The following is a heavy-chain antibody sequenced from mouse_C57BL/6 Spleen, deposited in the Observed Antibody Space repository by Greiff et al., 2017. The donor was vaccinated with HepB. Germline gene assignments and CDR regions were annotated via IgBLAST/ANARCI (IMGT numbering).Heavy chain of an antibody. CDR3: ALITTVVATPYYFDY. J-gene: IGHJ2*01. V-gene: IGHV1-69*01. CDR1: GYTFTSYW. Sequence: QVQLQQPGAELVMPGASVKLSCKASGYTFTSYWMHWVKQRPGQGLEWIGEIDPSDSYTNYNQKFKGKSTLTVDKSSSTAYMQLSSLTSEDSAVYYCALITTVVATPYYFDYWGQGTTLTVSS. D-gene: IGHD1-1*01. CDR2: IDPSDSYT.